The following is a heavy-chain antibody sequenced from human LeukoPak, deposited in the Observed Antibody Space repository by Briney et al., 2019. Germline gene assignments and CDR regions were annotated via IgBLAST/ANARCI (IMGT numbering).Heavy chain of an antibody. CDR1: GYSISSGYY. D-gene: IGHD6-19*01. J-gene: IGHJ3*02. V-gene: IGHV4-38-2*02. CDR3: ARDRPQWLGRKDAFDI. CDR2: IYHSGST. Sequence: SETLSLTCTVSGYSISSGYYWGWIRQPPGKGLEWIGSIYHSGSTYYNPSLKSRVTISVDTSKNQFSLKLSSVTAADTAMYYCARDRPQWLGRKDAFDIWGQGTMVTVSS.